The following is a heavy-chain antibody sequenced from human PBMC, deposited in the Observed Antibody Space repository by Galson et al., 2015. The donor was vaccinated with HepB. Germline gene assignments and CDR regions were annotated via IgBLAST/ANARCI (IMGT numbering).Heavy chain of an antibody. CDR3: ARAQYSSSWYNGY. CDR1: GFTFSSYS. J-gene: IGHJ4*02. D-gene: IGHD6-13*01. Sequence: SLRLSCAASGFTFSSYSMNWVRQAPGKGLEWVSSISSSSSYIYYADSVKGRFTISRDNAKNSLYLQMNSLRAEDTAVYYCARAQYSSSWYNGYWGQGTLVTVSS. V-gene: IGHV3-21*01. CDR2: ISSSSSYI.